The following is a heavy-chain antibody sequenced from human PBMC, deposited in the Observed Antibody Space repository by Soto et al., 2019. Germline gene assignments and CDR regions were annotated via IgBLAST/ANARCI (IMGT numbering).Heavy chain of an antibody. Sequence: SETLSLTCTVSGGSISSYYWSWIRQPPGKGLEWIGYIYYSGSTNYNPSLKSRVTISVDTSKNQFSPKLSSVTAADTAVYYCAVNRDGYNLYYFDYWGQGTLVTVSS. D-gene: IGHD5-12*01. J-gene: IGHJ4*02. CDR2: IYYSGST. CDR3: AVNRDGYNLYYFDY. V-gene: IGHV4-59*01. CDR1: GGSISSYY.